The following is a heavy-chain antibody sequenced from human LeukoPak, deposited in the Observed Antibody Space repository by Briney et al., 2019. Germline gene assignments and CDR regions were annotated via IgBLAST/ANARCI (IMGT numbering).Heavy chain of an antibody. V-gene: IGHV1-69*06. D-gene: IGHD6-13*01. CDR1: GGTFSSYA. CDR2: IIPIFGTT. CDR3: ARGQVPRQLGYYYMDV. J-gene: IGHJ6*03. Sequence: GASVKVSCKASGGTFSSYAISWVRQAPGQGLEWMGGIIPIFGTTNYAQKFQDRVTITADKSTSTAYMELSSLRSEDTAVYYCARGQVPRQLGYYYMDVWGKGTTVTISS.